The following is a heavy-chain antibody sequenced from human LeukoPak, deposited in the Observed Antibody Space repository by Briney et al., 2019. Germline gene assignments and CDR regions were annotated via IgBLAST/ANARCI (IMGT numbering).Heavy chain of an antibody. J-gene: IGHJ4*02. CDR1: GFTFSSYS. D-gene: IGHD3-10*01. V-gene: IGHV3-21*04. Sequence: GGSLTLSCAASGFTFSSYSMNWLRQAPGKGLEWVSSISSSSSYIYYAHAVKGRFTISRDNAKNSLYLQMTRLRAEDTAVYYCGRGVLLWFGYDYWGQGTLVTVSS. CDR3: GRGVLLWFGYDY. CDR2: ISSSSSYI.